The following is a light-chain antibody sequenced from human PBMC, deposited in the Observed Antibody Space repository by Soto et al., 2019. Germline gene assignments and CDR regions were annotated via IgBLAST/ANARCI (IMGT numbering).Light chain of an antibody. CDR3: SSYTTTSTYV. V-gene: IGLV2-14*01. CDR1: SSDVGSYNY. CDR2: DVS. J-gene: IGLJ1*01. Sequence: QSVLTQPASVSGSPGQSITISCTGTSSDVGSYNYVSWYQQHPGKAPKVMIYDVSNRPSGVSYRFPGSKSGNTASLTISGLQAEDEADYSCSSYTTTSTYVFGTGTKVTVL.